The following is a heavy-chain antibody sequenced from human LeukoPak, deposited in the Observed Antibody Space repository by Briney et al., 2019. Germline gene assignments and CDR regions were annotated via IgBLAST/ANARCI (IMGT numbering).Heavy chain of an antibody. CDR1: GFTFSSYA. Sequence: PGGSLRLCCAASGFTFSSYAMSWVRQAPGKGLEWVSAISGSGGSTYYADAVKGRFTISRDNSKNTLYLQMNSLRAEDTAVYYCAKSLTKYYYDSSGYSWGQGTLVTVSS. CDR2: ISGSGGST. D-gene: IGHD3-22*01. V-gene: IGHV3-23*01. CDR3: AKSLTKYYYDSSGYS. J-gene: IGHJ4*02.